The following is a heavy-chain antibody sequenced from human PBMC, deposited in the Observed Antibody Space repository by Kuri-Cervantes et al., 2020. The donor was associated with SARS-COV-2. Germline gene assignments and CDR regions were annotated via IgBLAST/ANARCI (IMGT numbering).Heavy chain of an antibody. D-gene: IGHD1-26*01. Sequence: GGSLRLSCAASGFTFGDYGMSWVRQAPGKGLEWVSGINWNGGSTGYADSVKGRFTISRDNAKNSLYLQMNSLRAEDTALYYCAANRGAILSGSYYCVYWGQGTLVTVSS. J-gene: IGHJ4*02. CDR3: AANRGAILSGSYYCVY. V-gene: IGHV3-20*04. CDR2: INWNGGST. CDR1: GFTFGDYG.